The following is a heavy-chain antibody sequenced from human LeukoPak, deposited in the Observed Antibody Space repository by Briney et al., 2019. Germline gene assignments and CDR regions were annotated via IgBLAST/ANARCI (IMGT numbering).Heavy chain of an antibody. V-gene: IGHV3-74*01. CDR2: INSDGSST. CDR1: GLTFSSLW. J-gene: IGHJ5*02. Sequence: PGGSLRLSCAASGLTFSSLWMHWVRQAPGKGLVWVSRINSDGSSTTYADSVKGRFTISRDNAKNTLYLQMNSLRAEDTAVYYCAQSGYYGNWFDPWGQGTLVTVSS. D-gene: IGHD3-3*01. CDR3: AQSGYYGNWFDP.